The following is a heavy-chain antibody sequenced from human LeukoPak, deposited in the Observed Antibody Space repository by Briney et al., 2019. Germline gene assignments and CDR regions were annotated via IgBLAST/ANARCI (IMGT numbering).Heavy chain of an antibody. D-gene: IGHD4-17*01. Sequence: ASVKVSCKASGGTFSSYAISWVRQAPGQGLEWMGGIIPIFGTANYAQKFQGRVTITADESTSTAYMELSSLRSEDTAVYYCARARYGDYARNPVDYWGQGTLVTVSS. CDR2: IIPIFGTA. CDR3: ARARYGDYARNPVDY. CDR1: GGTFSSYA. V-gene: IGHV1-69*13. J-gene: IGHJ4*02.